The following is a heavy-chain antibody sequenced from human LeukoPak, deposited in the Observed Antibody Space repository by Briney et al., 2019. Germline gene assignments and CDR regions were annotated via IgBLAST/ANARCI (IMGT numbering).Heavy chain of an antibody. CDR1: GGSISSGGYY. Sequence: PSQTLSLTCTVSGGSISSGGYYWSWIRQPPGKGLEWIGYIYHSGSTYYNPSLKSRVTISVDRSKNQFSLKLSSVTAADTAVYYCAREPPSYGYDGSYWGQGTLVTVSS. J-gene: IGHJ4*02. D-gene: IGHD5-18*01. CDR3: AREPPSYGYDGSY. CDR2: IYHSGST. V-gene: IGHV4-30-2*01.